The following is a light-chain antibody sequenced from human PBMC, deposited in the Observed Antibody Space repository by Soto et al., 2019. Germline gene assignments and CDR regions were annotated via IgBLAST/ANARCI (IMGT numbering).Light chain of an antibody. CDR1: SSDVGGYNY. Sequence: QSALTQPASVSGSLGQSITISCTGTSSDVGGYNYVSWYQQHPGKAPKLMIYEVSNRPSGVSNRFSGSKSGNTASLTISGLQPEDEADYYCSSYTSNSTPVFGTGTKVTVL. V-gene: IGLV2-14*01. CDR3: SSYTSNSTPV. J-gene: IGLJ1*01. CDR2: EVS.